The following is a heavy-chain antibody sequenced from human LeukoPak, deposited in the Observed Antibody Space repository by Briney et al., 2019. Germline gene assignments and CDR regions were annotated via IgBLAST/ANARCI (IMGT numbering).Heavy chain of an antibody. J-gene: IGHJ4*02. V-gene: IGHV3-48*01. CDR2: ISSSSSTI. CDR1: GFTFSSYS. CDR3: ARDLTQPVDTAMVS. D-gene: IGHD5-18*01. Sequence: GGSLRLSCAASGFTFSSYSMNWVRQAPGKGLEWVSYISSSSSTIYYADSVKGRFTISRDNAKNSLYLQMNSLRAEDTAVYYCARDLTQPVDTAMVSWGQGTLVTVSS.